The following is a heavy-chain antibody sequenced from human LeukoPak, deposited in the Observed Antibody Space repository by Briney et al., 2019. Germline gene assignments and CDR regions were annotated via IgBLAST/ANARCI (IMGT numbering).Heavy chain of an antibody. Sequence: SETLSLTCTVSGGSISSYYWSWIRQPPGKGLEWIGEINHSGSTNYNPSLKSRVTISVDTSKNQFSLKLSSVTAADTAVYYCAREAYCGGDCYSGTDYWGQGTLVTVSS. J-gene: IGHJ4*02. D-gene: IGHD2-21*02. CDR1: GGSISSYY. CDR3: AREAYCGGDCYSGTDY. V-gene: IGHV4-34*01. CDR2: INHSGST.